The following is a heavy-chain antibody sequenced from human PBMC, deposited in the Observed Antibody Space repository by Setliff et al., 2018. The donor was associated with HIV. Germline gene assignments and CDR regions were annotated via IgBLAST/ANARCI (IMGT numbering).Heavy chain of an antibody. CDR2: IRYDGSNK. Sequence: SCAASGFTFSSYGMHWVRQAPGKGLEWVAFIRYDGSNKYYADSVKGRFTISRDNSKNTLYLQMNSLRAEDTAVYYCAKDIGSGSLPDYGGQGTLVTVSS. J-gene: IGHJ4*02. D-gene: IGHD3-10*01. V-gene: IGHV3-30*02. CDR3: AKDIGSGSLPDY. CDR1: GFTFSSYG.